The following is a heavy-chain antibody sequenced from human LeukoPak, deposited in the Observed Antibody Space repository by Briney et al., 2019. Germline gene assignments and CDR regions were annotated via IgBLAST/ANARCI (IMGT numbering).Heavy chain of an antibody. Sequence: GGSLRLSCAGSGFTFNSYGMHWVRQAPGKGLEWVSVIYSGGSTYYADSVKGRFTISRDNSKNTLYLQMNSLRAEDTAVYYCASGRLDPLGYWGQGTLVTVSS. J-gene: IGHJ4*02. V-gene: IGHV3-66*01. CDR1: GFTFNSYG. CDR2: IYSGGST. D-gene: IGHD1-1*01. CDR3: ASGRLDPLGY.